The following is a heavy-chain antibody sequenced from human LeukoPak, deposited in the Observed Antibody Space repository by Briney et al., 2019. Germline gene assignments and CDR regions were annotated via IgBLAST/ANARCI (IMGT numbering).Heavy chain of an antibody. Sequence: GGSLRLSCEGSGFTFSSYWMSWVRQAPGKGLEWVANIKQDGSEKYYVDSVKGRFTISRDNAKNSLYLQMNSLRAEDTAVYYCARSGFFGASFDIWGQGTMVTVSS. CDR3: ARSGFFGASFDI. V-gene: IGHV3-7*01. CDR1: GFTFSSYW. J-gene: IGHJ3*02. D-gene: IGHD3-3*01. CDR2: IKQDGSEK.